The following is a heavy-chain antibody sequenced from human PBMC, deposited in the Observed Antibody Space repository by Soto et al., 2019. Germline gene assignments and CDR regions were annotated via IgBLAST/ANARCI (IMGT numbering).Heavy chain of an antibody. CDR3: AQEERSEMAPEY. Sequence: PGGSLRLSCTASGFTFSSNGMHWVRQAPGKGLEWVAVISYDGSNKYYADSVKGRFTISRDNSKNTLYLQMNSLRAEDTAVYYCAQEERSEMAPEYWGQGTLVTVSS. J-gene: IGHJ4*02. CDR1: GFTFSSNG. CDR2: ISYDGSNK. V-gene: IGHV3-30*18.